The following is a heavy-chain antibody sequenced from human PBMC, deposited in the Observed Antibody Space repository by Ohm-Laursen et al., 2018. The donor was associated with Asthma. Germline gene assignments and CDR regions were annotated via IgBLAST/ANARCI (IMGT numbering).Heavy chain of an antibody. CDR1: GFTFRSYA. J-gene: IGHJ4*02. D-gene: IGHD3-3*01. CDR2: ISGSGGST. Sequence: SLRLSCAASGFTFRSYAMSWVRQAPGKGLEWVSAISGSGGSTYYADSVKGRFTISRDDSKNTLNLQMNSLRPDDTAVYYCARDVMEWYLPAFDFWGQGTLVTVSS. CDR3: ARDVMEWYLPAFDF. V-gene: IGHV3-23*01.